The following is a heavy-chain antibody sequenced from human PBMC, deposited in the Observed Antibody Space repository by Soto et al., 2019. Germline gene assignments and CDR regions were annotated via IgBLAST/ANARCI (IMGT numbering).Heavy chain of an antibody. V-gene: IGHV3-7*01. CDR1: GFSLSTYY. D-gene: IGHD3-10*01. CDR2: IRQDGNEI. Sequence: EVQLVESGGGLVQPGGSLRLSCAAFGFSLSTYYMTWFRHAPGKGLEWVANIRQDGNEIYYSDSVRGRFMISRDNAKNSLFLQMNILRAEDTAVYYCARVCGAWYSDLWGRGTLVTVSS. J-gene: IGHJ2*01. CDR3: ARVCGAWYSDL.